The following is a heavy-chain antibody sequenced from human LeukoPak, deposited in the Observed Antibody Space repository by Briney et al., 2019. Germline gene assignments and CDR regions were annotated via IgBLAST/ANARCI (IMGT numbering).Heavy chain of an antibody. D-gene: IGHD2-2*01. CDR2: ISASGGST. V-gene: IGHV3-23*01. Sequence: GGSLRLSCAASGFTFSTYAMSWVRQAPGKGLEWVSSISASGGSTYYADSVKGRFTISRDNSKITLYLQMNSLRAEDTAVYYCAKDPLEYCSRASCRYLDSWGQGTLVTVSS. CDR3: AKDPLEYCSRASCRYLDS. CDR1: GFTFSTYA. J-gene: IGHJ4*02.